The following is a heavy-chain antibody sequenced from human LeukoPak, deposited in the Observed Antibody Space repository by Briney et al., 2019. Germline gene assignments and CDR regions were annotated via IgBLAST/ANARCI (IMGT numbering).Heavy chain of an antibody. J-gene: IGHJ4*02. V-gene: IGHV5-51*01. D-gene: IGHD6-6*01. CDR1: GYSFTSYW. CDR2: IYPGDSDT. CDR3: ARGARIAARPYYFDY. Sequence: GESLKISCKGSGYSFTSYWIGWVRQMPGKGLEWMGIIYPGDSDTRYSPSFQGQVTISADKSISTAYLQWSSLKASDTAMYYCARGARIAARPYYFDYWGQGTLVTVSS.